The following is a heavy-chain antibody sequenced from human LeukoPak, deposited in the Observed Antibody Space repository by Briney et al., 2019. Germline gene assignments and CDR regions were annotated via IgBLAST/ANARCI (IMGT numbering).Heavy chain of an antibody. CDR2: MNPNSGDT. Sequence: ASVKVSCKASGYTFTTKYMHWVRQAPGQGLGWMGWMNPNSGDTTYAQKFQGRVTMTRDTSITTAYMELSRLRTDDTAVYYCATDQYTSSSGRFDPWGQGSLVTVSS. J-gene: IGHJ5*02. CDR3: ATDQYTSSSGRFDP. D-gene: IGHD6-6*01. CDR1: GYTFTTKY. V-gene: IGHV1-2*02.